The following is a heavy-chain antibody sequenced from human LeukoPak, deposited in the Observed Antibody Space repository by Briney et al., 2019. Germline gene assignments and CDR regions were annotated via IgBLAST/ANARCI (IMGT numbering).Heavy chain of an antibody. CDR2: VDPDSGGT. J-gene: IGHJ4*02. V-gene: IGHV1-2*02. CDR3: ARDCSGGSCYGA. Sequence: ASVKVSCKASGYTFTGHYIYWARQAPGQGPEWMGWVDPDSGGTKYAQNFQGRVTMTRDTSISTAYMEVRGLRSDDTAVYYCARDCSGGSCYGAWGQGTLVTVSS. D-gene: IGHD2-15*01. CDR1: GYTFTGHY.